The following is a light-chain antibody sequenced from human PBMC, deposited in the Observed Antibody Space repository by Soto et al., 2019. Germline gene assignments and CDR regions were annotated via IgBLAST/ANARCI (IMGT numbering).Light chain of an antibody. V-gene: IGKV3-20*01. CDR3: QQHGSSPWT. CDR2: GAS. J-gene: IGKJ1*01. CDR1: QSVDRSY. Sequence: ENVLTQSPGTLSLSPGERATLSCRASQSVDRSYLVWYQQKPGQAPTLLIYGASNRATGIPDRFSGSGSGTDFTLTISRLEPEDFAVYFCQQHGSSPWTFGQGTKVEI.